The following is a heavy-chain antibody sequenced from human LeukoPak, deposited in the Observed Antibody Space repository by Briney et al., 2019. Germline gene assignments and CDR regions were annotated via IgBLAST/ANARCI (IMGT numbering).Heavy chain of an antibody. CDR1: GGTFSSYA. D-gene: IGHD2-2*01. J-gene: IGHJ6*02. CDR2: IIPIFGTA. V-gene: IGHV1-69*13. Sequence: EASVKVSCKASGGTFSSYAISWVRQAPGQGLEWMGGIIPIFGTANYAQKFQGRVTITADESTSTAYMELSSRRSEDTAVYYCSLGYCSSTSCYGIHYYYYYGMDVWGQGTTVTVSS. CDR3: SLGYCSSTSCYGIHYYYYYGMDV.